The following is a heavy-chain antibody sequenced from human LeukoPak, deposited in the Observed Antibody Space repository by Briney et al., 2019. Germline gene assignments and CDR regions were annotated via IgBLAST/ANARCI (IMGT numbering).Heavy chain of an antibody. Sequence: SETLSLTCTVSGGSISSYYWSWIRQPAGKGLEWIGRIYTSGSTNYNPSLKSRVTMSVDTSKNQFSLKLSSVTAADTAVYYCAREVYCSSTSCYGYYYYYMDVWGKGTTVTVSS. CDR3: AREVYCSSTSCYGYYYYYMDV. D-gene: IGHD2-2*01. CDR2: IYTSGST. J-gene: IGHJ6*03. CDR1: GGSISSYY. V-gene: IGHV4-4*07.